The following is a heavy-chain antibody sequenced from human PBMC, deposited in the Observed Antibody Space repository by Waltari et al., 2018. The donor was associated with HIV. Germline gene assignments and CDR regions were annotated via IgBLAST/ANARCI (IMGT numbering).Heavy chain of an antibody. D-gene: IGHD3-22*01. V-gene: IGHV1-8*02. Sequence: QVHLVQSGAEVKRPGATVKTSCKGYGNTFMNFHGNLVRQAVDQGPEWLGWMNPNSGNTASPYIFEERVTMTRDVSTDTAYMEMSGLTPEDTAIYYCARNSSAKGNRYFYYGLDVWGQGTPVTV. J-gene: IGHJ6*02. CDR2: MNPNSGNT. CDR1: GNTFMNFH. CDR3: ARNSSAKGNRYFYYGLDV.